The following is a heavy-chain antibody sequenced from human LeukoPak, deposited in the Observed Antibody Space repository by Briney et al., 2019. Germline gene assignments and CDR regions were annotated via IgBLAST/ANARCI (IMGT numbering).Heavy chain of an antibody. V-gene: IGHV3-48*01. CDR2: ISSSSSTI. J-gene: IGHJ4*02. Sequence: PGGSLRLSCAASGFTFSSYSMIWVGQAPGKGLEWVSYISSSSSTIYYADSVKGRFTISSGNAKISLYLQMNSLRVEDTAVYYCETTHSESCRGDCFGYFDYWGQGTLVTVSS. CDR1: GFTFSSYS. CDR3: ETTHSESCRGDCFGYFDY. D-gene: IGHD2-21*02.